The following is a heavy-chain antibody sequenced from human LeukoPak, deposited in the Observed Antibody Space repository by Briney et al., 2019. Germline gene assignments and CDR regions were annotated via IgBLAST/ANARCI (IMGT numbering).Heavy chain of an antibody. J-gene: IGHJ3*02. Sequence: SETLSLTCTVSGGSINRYYWSCIRQPPGKSLEWIGYIYYSGSTNYNPSLKSRVTISVDTSKNQFSLKLSSVTAADTAVYYCARDEGSYGAGAFDIWGQGTMVTVSS. CDR3: ARDEGSYGAGAFDI. CDR2: IYYSGST. CDR1: GGSINRYY. V-gene: IGHV4-59*01. D-gene: IGHD1-26*01.